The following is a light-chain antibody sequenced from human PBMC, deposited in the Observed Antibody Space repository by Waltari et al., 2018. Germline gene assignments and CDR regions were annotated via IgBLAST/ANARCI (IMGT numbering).Light chain of an antibody. Sequence: QSGLTQPRSVSGSPGQSVTISCTCISIDDGAHKYVSWYHQHPGKAPKLMIYDGNKRPSGVPDRFSGSKSANTASLTISGLQAEDEADYSCCSYAGSYVIFGEGTKLTVL. CDR1: SIDDGAHKY. V-gene: IGLV2-11*01. J-gene: IGLJ2*01. CDR3: CSYAGSYVI. CDR2: DGN.